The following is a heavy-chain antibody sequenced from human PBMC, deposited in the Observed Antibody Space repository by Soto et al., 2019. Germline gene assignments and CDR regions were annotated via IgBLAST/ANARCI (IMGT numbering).Heavy chain of an antibody. CDR3: ARSIVVVTALDY. D-gene: IGHD2-21*02. J-gene: IGHJ4*02. CDR1: GYTFTTYA. V-gene: IGHV1-3*01. Sequence: ASVKVSCKASGYTFTTYALHWVRQAPGQRLEWMGWINAGNGNTKYSQKFQGRVTITRDTSASTAYMELSSLRSEDTAVYYCARSIVVVTALDYWGQGTLVTVSS. CDR2: INAGNGNT.